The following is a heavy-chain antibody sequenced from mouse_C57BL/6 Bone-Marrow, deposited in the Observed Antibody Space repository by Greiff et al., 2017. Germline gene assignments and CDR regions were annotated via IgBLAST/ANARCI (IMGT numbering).Heavy chain of an antibody. CDR1: GYTFTSYW. J-gene: IGHJ4*01. CDR2: IDPSDSYT. D-gene: IGHD2-12*01. CDR3: ASHDDGYYYAMDY. Sequence: VQLQQPGAELVMPGASVKLSCKASGYTFTSYWMHWVKQRPGQGLEWIGEIDPSDSYTNYNQKFKGKSTVTVDKSSSTAYMQLSSLTSEDSAVYYCASHDDGYYYAMDYWGQGTSVTVSS. V-gene: IGHV1-69*01.